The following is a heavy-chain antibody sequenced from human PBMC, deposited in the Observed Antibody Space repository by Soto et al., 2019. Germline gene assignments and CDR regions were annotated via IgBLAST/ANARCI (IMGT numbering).Heavy chain of an antibody. Sequence: GASVKVSCKASGYTLTSYYMHWVRQAPGQGLEWMGIINLSGGSTSYAQKFQGRVTMTRDTSTSTVYMELSSLRSEDTAVYYCAREGAGYYYDSSGPGIDYWGQGTLVTVSS. CDR3: AREGAGYYYDSSGPGIDY. J-gene: IGHJ4*02. D-gene: IGHD3-22*01. CDR1: GYTLTSYY. V-gene: IGHV1-46*03. CDR2: INLSGGST.